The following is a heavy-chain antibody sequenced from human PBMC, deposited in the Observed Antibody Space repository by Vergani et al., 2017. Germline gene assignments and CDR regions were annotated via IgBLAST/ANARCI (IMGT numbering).Heavy chain of an antibody. V-gene: IGHV3-23*01. CDR2: IRGSGGST. J-gene: IGHJ3*02. CDR3: AKDGTGEVVPAAMAAFDI. CDR1: GFTFSSYA. D-gene: IGHD2-2*01. Sequence: EVQLLESGGGLVQPGGSLRLSCVASGFTFSSYAMSWVRQAPGKGLEWVSGIRGSGGSTDYADSVKGRFTISRDNSKNTLYLEMNSLRAEDTALYYCAKDGTGEVVPAAMAAFDIWGQGTMVTVSS.